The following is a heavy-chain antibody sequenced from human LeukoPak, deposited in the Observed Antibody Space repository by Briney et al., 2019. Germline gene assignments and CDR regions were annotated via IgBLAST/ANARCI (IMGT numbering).Heavy chain of an antibody. CDR2: ISAYNGNT. Sequence: ASVKVSCKASGYTFTSYGISWVRQAPGQGLEWMGSISAYNGNTNYAQKLQGRVTMTTDTSTSTAYMELRGLRSDDTAVYYCARDQDIVVVPAAHNWFDPWGQGTLVTVSS. V-gene: IGHV1-18*01. D-gene: IGHD2-2*01. CDR1: GYTFTSYG. CDR3: ARDQDIVVVPAAHNWFDP. J-gene: IGHJ5*02.